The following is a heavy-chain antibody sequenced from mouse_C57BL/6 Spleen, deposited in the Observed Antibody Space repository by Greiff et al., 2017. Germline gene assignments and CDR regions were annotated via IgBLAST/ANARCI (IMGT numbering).Heavy chain of an antibody. CDR1: GFSLSSYG. J-gene: IGHJ2*01. D-gene: IGHD2-4*01. CDR2: IWRGGST. V-gene: IGHV2-5*01. Sequence: QVQLKESGPGLVQPSQSLSITCTVSGFSLSSYGVHWVRQSPGKGLEWLGVIWRGGSTDYNAAFMSRLNITKDNSKSQVFFKMNSLQADDTAIYYCAKNFDYDGFDDWGKGTTGTVAS. CDR3: AKNFDYDGFDD.